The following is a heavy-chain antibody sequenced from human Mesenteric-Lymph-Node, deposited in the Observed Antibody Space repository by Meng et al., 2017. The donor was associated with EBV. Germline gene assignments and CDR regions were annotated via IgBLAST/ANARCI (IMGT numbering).Heavy chain of an antibody. CDR1: GGSVSGYS. J-gene: IGHJ5*02. V-gene: IGHV4-34*01. CDR2: IHHSETA. D-gene: IGHD2-2*01. CDR3: ARQGYCRTTTCSTWFDP. Sequence: QVQLQQWGAGLLKPSETLSLTCVIYGGSVSGYSWNWIRQAPGKGLEWIGKIHHSETADYNPSLEDRVIISADTSKNQFSLKLTSVTAADTAVYYCARQGYCRTTTCSTWFDPWGQGTLVTVSS.